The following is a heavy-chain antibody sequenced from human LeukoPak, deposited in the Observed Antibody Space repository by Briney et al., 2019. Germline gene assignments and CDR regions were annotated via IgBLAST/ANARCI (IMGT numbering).Heavy chain of an antibody. Sequence: SVKVSCKASGGTFSSYAISWVRQAPGQGLEWMGGIIPIFGTANYAQKFQGRVTITTDESTSTAYMELSSLRSEDTAVYYCARGGSPDYGQRNWFDPWGQGTLVTVPS. CDR3: ARGGSPDYGQRNWFDP. D-gene: IGHD3-16*01. CDR1: GGTFSSYA. J-gene: IGHJ5*02. CDR2: IIPIFGTA. V-gene: IGHV1-69*05.